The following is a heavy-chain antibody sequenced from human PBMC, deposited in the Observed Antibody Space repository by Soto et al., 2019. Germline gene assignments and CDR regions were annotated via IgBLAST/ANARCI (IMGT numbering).Heavy chain of an antibody. CDR3: ASARHIGP. V-gene: IGHV3-7*01. J-gene: IGHJ5*02. Sequence: ESGGDLVQPGGSLRLSCAASGFTFSNYWMSWVRQAPGKGLEWVANIKEDGSERNYVDSVKGRFTISRDNAENSLYLQMNSLRAEDTAVYYCASARHIGPWGQGTLVTVSS. CDR1: GFTFSNYW. D-gene: IGHD2-21*01. CDR2: IKEDGSER.